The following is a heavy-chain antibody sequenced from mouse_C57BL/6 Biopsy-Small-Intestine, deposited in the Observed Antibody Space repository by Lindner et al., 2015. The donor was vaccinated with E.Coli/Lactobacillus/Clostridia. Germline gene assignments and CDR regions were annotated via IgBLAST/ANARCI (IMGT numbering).Heavy chain of an antibody. CDR3: AADIVGDVDIFEH. D-gene: IGHD2-12*01. V-gene: IGHV1-7*01. J-gene: IGHJ4*01. Sequence: SVKVSCKASGFTFSRSGVQWVRQARGQRLEWIGWIVVGSGNTDYAQKFQERVTITRDKSTSTAYMELSSLRSEDTAVYWCAADIVGDVDIFEHWGQGTSVTVSS. CDR1: GFTFSRSG. CDR2: IVVGSGNT.